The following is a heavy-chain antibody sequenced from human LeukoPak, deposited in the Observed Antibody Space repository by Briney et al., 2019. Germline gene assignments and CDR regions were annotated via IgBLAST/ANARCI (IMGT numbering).Heavy chain of an antibody. CDR2: ISWDGGYS. J-gene: IGHJ6*03. CDR3: AKEGSSWTRGGYPYMDV. Sequence: PGGSLRLSCAASGFTFDDHSMHWVRQAPGKAPEWVSLISWDGGYSYYSDSVKGRFTISRDNSKNSLYLQMNSLTTDDTAFYYCAKEGSSWTRGGYPYMDVWGKGTTVTVS. CDR1: GFTFDDHS. V-gene: IGHV3-43*01. D-gene: IGHD6-13*01.